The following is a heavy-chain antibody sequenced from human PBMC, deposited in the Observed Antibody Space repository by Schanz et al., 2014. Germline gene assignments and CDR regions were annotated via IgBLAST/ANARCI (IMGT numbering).Heavy chain of an antibody. Sequence: QVQLVESGGGVVQPGRSLKLSCAASGFPFSSHGMHWVRQAPGKGLEWVSGISGTGTKTYYADSVKGRFTTSRDNSKNTMYLQMNSLRAEDTAVYYCVKDLQRELLRDDHYYGMDVWGQGTTVTVSS. J-gene: IGHJ6*02. CDR1: GFPFSSHG. V-gene: IGHV3-NL1*01. CDR3: VKDLQRELLRDDHYYGMDV. D-gene: IGHD1-26*01. CDR2: ISGTGTKT.